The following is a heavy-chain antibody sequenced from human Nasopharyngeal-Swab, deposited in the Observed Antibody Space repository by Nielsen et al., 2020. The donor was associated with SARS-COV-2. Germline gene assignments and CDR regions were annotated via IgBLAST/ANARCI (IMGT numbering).Heavy chain of an antibody. CDR2: LYWDDDN. Sequence: GPTLVKPSQTLTLTCTFSGFSLSTSKVGVSWVRQLPGKALEWLALLYWDDDNRYNPSLKNRITITRGTSKNQVVLTMTNMDPVDTATYYCVHSTGWRLDYWGQGTLVTVSS. J-gene: IGHJ4*02. V-gene: IGHV2-5*02. CDR1: GFSLSTSKVG. D-gene: IGHD6-19*01. CDR3: VHSTGWRLDY.